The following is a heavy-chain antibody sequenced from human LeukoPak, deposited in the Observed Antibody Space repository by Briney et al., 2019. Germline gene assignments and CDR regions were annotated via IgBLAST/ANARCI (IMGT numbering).Heavy chain of an antibody. Sequence: PGGSLRLPCAASGFTFSSYWMSWVRQAPGKGLEWVANIKQDGSEKYYVDSVKGRFTISRDNAKNSLYLQMNSLRAEDTAVYYCARDTGARTLYWYFDLWGRGTLVTVSS. D-gene: IGHD1-14*01. CDR2: IKQDGSEK. V-gene: IGHV3-7*01. CDR1: GFTFSSYW. J-gene: IGHJ2*01. CDR3: ARDTGARTLYWYFDL.